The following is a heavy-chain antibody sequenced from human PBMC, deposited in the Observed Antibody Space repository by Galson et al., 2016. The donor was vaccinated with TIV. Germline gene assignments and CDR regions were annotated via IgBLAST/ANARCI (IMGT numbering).Heavy chain of an antibody. CDR3: ARTYYYDSSAYSFDAFDV. CDR2: ISSGSSYI. J-gene: IGHJ3*01. Sequence: SLRLSCAASGFSFSLSGMNWVRQAPGRGLEWVSSISSGSSYIYYADSVKGRFTISRDNAKNSLYLQMNSLRAEDTAVYYCARTYYYDSSAYSFDAFDVWGQGTMVTVSS. CDR1: GFSFSLSG. V-gene: IGHV3-21*01. D-gene: IGHD3-22*01.